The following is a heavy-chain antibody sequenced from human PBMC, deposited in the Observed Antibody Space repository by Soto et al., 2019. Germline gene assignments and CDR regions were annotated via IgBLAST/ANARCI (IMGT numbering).Heavy chain of an antibody. J-gene: IGHJ4*02. Sequence: GGSLRLSCAASGFTFSHHGMHWVRQAPCKGLEWLTVVSSDGSITYDADSVRGRFAISRDNSKNTLYLHMNSLRTEDTAVYYCAKESDYYSNSKWSFDSWGQGILVTVSS. CDR3: AKESDYYSNSKWSFDS. CDR2: VSSDGSIT. CDR1: GFTFSHHG. V-gene: IGHV3-30*18. D-gene: IGHD2-21*01.